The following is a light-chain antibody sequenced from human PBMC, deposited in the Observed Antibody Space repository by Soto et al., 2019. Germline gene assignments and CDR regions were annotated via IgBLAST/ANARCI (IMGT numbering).Light chain of an antibody. J-gene: IGLJ3*02. CDR1: ISDVGAYNY. CDR3: SSYRV. V-gene: IGLV2-14*01. CDR2: EVS. Sequence: QSALTQPASVSGYPGQSIAISCTGTISDVGAYNYVSWYQQHPGKAPKLIIYEVSNRPSGISNRFSGSKSDNTASLTISGLQAEDEADYYCSSYRVFGGGTKLTVL.